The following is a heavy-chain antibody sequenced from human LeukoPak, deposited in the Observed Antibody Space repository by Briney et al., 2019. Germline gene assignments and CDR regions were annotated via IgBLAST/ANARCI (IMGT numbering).Heavy chain of an antibody. CDR2: INPSDGST. CDR1: GYTFTNYG. CDR3: ARVYSGYDCGY. J-gene: IGHJ4*02. D-gene: IGHD5-12*01. Sequence: ASVKVSCKTSGYTFTNYGIAWVRQAPGQGLEWMGIINPSDGSTSYTQRFQGRVTVTRDTSTSTVYMELSSLRSEDTAVYYCARVYSGYDCGYWGQGTLVTVSS. V-gene: IGHV1-46*01.